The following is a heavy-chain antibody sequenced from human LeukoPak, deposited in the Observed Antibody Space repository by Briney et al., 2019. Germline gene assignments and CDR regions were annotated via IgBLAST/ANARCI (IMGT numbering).Heavy chain of an antibody. CDR2: IYPGDSDT. Sequence: GEPLKISCKGSGYSFTSYWIGWVRQMPGKGLEWMGIIYPGDSDTRYSPSFQGQVTISADKSISTAYLQWSSLKASDTAMYYCARLAGYYDSSGYCDYWGQGTLVTVSS. CDR1: GYSFTSYW. V-gene: IGHV5-51*01. D-gene: IGHD3-22*01. J-gene: IGHJ4*02. CDR3: ARLAGYYDSSGYCDY.